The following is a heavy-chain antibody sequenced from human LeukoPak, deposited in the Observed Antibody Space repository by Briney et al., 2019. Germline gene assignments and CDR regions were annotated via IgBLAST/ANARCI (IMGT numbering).Heavy chain of an antibody. CDR3: TRGTTIAGD. Sequence: GGSLRLSCAASGFTSSTYSMNWVRQAPGNGLEWVSSISPGGATFYVDSVKGRFTISRDNSKNTLYLQMDSLRAEDTAVYYCTRGTTIAGDWGQGTLVTVSS. V-gene: IGHV3-23*01. D-gene: IGHD1-1*01. CDR1: GFTSSTYS. J-gene: IGHJ4*02. CDR2: ISPGGAT.